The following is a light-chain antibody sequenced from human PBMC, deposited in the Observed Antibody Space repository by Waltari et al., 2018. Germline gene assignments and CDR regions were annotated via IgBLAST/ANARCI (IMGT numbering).Light chain of an antibody. CDR2: KAS. CDR1: QSISSW. J-gene: IGKJ1*01. Sequence: DIQMTQSPSTLSASVGDRVTITCRASQSISSWLAWYQQKPGKAPKHLIYKASSLESGVPSRFSGSGSGTEFTLTISSLQPDDFATYYCQQYNSPWTFGQGTKVEIK. CDR3: QQYNSPWT. V-gene: IGKV1-5*03.